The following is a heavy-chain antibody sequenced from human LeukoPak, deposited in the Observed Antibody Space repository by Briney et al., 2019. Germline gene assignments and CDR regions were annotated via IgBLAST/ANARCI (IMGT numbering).Heavy chain of an antibody. CDR1: GGSFSGYY. D-gene: IGHD5-24*01. CDR2: INHSGST. J-gene: IGHJ4*02. V-gene: IGHV4-34*01. CDR3: ARGSRDGYNYDY. Sequence: SETLSLTCAVYGGSFSGYYWSWIRQPPGKGLEWIGEINHSGSTNYNPSLKSRVTISVDTSKNQFSLKLSSVTAADTAVYYCARGSRDGYNYDYWGQGTLVTVSS.